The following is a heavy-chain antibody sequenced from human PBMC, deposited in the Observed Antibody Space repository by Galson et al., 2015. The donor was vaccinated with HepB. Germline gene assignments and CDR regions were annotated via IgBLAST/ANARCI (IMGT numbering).Heavy chain of an antibody. CDR2: ISGSGGST. V-gene: IGHV3-23*01. J-gene: IGHJ3*02. CDR3: AKDVPSEWELPPDAFDI. Sequence: SLRLSCAASGFTFSSYAMSWVRQAPGKGLEWVSAISGSGGSTYYADSVKGRFTISRDNSKNTLYLQMNSLRAEDTAVYYCAKDVPSEWELPPDAFDIWGQGTMVTVSS. D-gene: IGHD1-26*01. CDR1: GFTFSSYA.